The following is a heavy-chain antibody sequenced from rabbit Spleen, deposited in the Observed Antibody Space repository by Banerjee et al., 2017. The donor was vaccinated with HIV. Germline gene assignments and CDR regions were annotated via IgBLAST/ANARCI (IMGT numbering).Heavy chain of an antibody. V-gene: IGHV1S45*01. CDR2: INMVTGKS. CDR3: ARDTGSSFSSYGMDL. CDR1: GVSFNDKDV. D-gene: IGHD8-1*01. J-gene: IGHJ6*01. Sequence: QEQLVESGGGLVQPEGSLTLTCKASGVSFNDKDVMCWVRQAPGKGLEWITCINMVTGKSVYANWAKGRFIMSRTSSTTVTLQMTSLTAADTATYFCARDTGSSFSSYGMDLWGQGTLVTVS.